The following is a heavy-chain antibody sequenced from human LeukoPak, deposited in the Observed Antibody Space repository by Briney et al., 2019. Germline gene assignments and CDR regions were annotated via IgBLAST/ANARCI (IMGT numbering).Heavy chain of an antibody. CDR3: AKGWNNMDV. J-gene: IGHJ6*02. CDR1: GFTFSSHA. V-gene: IGHV3-23*01. D-gene: IGHD1/OR15-1a*01. Sequence: GGSPRLSCAASGFTFSSHAMSWVRQAPEKGLEWVSIISSSGGATYYADSVKGRFTISRDNSKNTLYLQMNSLRAEDTAVYYCAKGWNNMDVWGQGTTVTVSS. CDR2: ISSSGGAT.